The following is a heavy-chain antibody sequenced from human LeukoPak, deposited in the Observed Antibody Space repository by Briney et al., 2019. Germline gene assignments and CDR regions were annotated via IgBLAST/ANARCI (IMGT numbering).Heavy chain of an antibody. V-gene: IGHV3-23*01. D-gene: IGHD2-21*02. CDR2: ISGSGGST. J-gene: IGHJ4*02. CDR1: GFTFSSYA. CDR3: ARDRLGYCGGDCYSDY. Sequence: GSLRLSCAASGFTFSSYAMSWVRQAPGKGLEWVSAISGSGGSTYYADSVKGRFTISRDNSKNTLYLQMNSLRAEHTAVYYCARDRLGYCGGDCYSDYWGQGTLVTVSS.